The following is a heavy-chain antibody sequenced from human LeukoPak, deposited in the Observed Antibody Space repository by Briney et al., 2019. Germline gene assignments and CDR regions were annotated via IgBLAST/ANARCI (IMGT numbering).Heavy chain of an antibody. CDR1: GYSFTSYW. CDR2: IYPGDSDT. V-gene: IGHV5-51*01. CDR3: ARHRSIAAPARDY. Sequence: GESLQISCKGSGYSFTSYWIGWVSQMPGKGLEWMGIIYPGDSDTRYSPSFQGQVTISADKSISTAYLQWSSLKASDTAMYYCARHRSIAAPARDYWGQGTLVTVSS. D-gene: IGHD6-6*01. J-gene: IGHJ4*02.